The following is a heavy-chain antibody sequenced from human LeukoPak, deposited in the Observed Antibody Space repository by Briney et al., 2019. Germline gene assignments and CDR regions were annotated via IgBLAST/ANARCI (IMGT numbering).Heavy chain of an antibody. CDR1: GGSLRSYY. V-gene: IGHV4-59*01. CDR2: IYYSGDT. J-gene: IGHJ4*02. CDR3: ARAGDIDYYDSSGYCFSY. D-gene: IGHD3-22*01. Sequence: PSETLSLSCADSGGSLRSYYSSWVRQPPGKGLGWVGYIYYSGDTNYNPSLKSRVYISVDTSKNQYSLKLSSVTAADTAVYYWARAGDIDYYDSSGYCFSYWGQGTLVTVSS.